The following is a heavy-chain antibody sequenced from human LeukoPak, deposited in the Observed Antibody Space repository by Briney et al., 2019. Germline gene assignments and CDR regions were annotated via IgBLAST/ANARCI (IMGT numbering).Heavy chain of an antibody. CDR2: ISSSGYTI. D-gene: IGHD6-19*01. J-gene: IGHJ4*02. V-gene: IGHV3-48*03. CDR1: GFTFSSHE. Sequence: GGSLRLSCAASGFTFSSHEMNWVRQAPGKGLEWVSYISSSGYTIYYADSVKGRLTISRDNAKNSLYLQMNSLRAEDTAVYYCARDGKGIGVAGIDYWGQGILVTVSS. CDR3: ARDGKGIGVAGIDY.